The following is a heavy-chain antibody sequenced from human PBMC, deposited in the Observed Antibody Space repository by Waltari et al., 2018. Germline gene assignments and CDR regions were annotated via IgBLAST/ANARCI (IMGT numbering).Heavy chain of an antibody. Sequence: QVQLVQSGAEVKKPGASVTVSCKASGYTFTSYAMHWVRRAPGQRLEWMGWINAGNGNTKYAQKFQGRVTITRDTSASTAYMELSSLRSEDTAVYYCARVLRIAVAIFHYWGQGTLVTVSS. CDR3: ARVLRIAVAIFHY. CDR2: INAGNGNT. J-gene: IGHJ4*02. CDR1: GYTFTSYA. V-gene: IGHV1-3*01. D-gene: IGHD6-19*01.